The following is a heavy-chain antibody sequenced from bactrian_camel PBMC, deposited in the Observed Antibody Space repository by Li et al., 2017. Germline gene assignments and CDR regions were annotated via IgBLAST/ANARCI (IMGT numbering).Heavy chain of an antibody. Sequence: HVQLVESGGGLAQPGGSLRLSCAASAYTYSSYCMGWVRQTPGKGLEWVSTLKWDGTDTYYADSVKARFTISRDNAKNTVYLQMNSLKPEDTAVYYCVRDWRTVVDNTPGDYWGQGTQVTVS. D-gene: IGHD6*01. CDR1: AYTYSSYC. CDR2: LKWDGTDT. V-gene: IGHV3S6*01. J-gene: IGHJ4*01. CDR3: VRDWRTVVDNTPGDY.